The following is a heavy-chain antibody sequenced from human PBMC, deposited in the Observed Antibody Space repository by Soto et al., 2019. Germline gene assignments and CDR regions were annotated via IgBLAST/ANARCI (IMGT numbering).Heavy chain of an antibody. Sequence: SVKVSCKASGGTFSSYAISWVRQAPGQGLEWMGGIIPIFGTANYAQKFQGRVTITADESTSTAYMELSSLRSEDTAVYYCAREGQGYSYGKDYYYYYGMDVWGQGTTVTVSS. V-gene: IGHV1-69*13. J-gene: IGHJ6*02. CDR3: AREGQGYSYGKDYYYYYGMDV. D-gene: IGHD5-18*01. CDR2: IIPIFGTA. CDR1: GGTFSSYA.